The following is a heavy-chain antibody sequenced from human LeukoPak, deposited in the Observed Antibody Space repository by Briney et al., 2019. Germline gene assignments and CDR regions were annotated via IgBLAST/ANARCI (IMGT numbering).Heavy chain of an antibody. CDR1: GFTFSSYW. J-gene: IGHJ1*01. CDR3: ASSDSSGYYSIFYFQH. D-gene: IGHD3-22*01. CDR2: IKQDESEK. Sequence: PGGSLRLSCAASGFTFSSYWMSWVRQAPGKGLEWVANIKQDESEKYYVDSVKGRFTISRDNAKNSLYLQMSSLRAEDTAVYYCASSDSSGYYSIFYFQHWGQGALVTVSS. V-gene: IGHV3-7*01.